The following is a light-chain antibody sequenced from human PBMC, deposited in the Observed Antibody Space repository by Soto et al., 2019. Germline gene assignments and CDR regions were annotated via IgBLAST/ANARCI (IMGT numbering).Light chain of an antibody. CDR3: AARDDSLNGYV. CDR2: DNN. Sequence: QSVLTQPPSASGTPGQRVTISCSGSSSNIGRNTVNWYQQLPGTAPKLLIYDNNQRPSGVPDRFSGSKSGTSASLAISGLQSEDEADYYCAARDDSLNGYVFATGTKVTVL. J-gene: IGLJ1*01. CDR1: SSNIGRNT. V-gene: IGLV1-44*01.